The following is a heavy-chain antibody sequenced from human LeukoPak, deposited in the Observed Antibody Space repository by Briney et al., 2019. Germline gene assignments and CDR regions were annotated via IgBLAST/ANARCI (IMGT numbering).Heavy chain of an antibody. J-gene: IGHJ4*02. CDR1: AFTFSNYA. CDR2: ISGSGGIT. D-gene: IGHD6-13*01. CDR3: AKDAAAAGSAYYFEY. Sequence: PGGSLRLSCAASAFTFSNYAMSWVRQAPGKGLEWVSVISGSGGITYYEDSVKGRFTISRDNSKNTLYLQMNSLRADDTAIYHCAKDAAAAGSAYYFEYWGQGTLVTVSS. V-gene: IGHV3-23*01.